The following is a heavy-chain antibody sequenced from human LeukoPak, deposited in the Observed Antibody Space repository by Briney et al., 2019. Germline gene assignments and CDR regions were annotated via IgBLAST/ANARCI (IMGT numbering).Heavy chain of an antibody. CDR2: MTSTSSYI. J-gene: IGHJ4*02. V-gene: IGHV3-21*01. Sequence: SGGSLRLSCGASGFSFSSYSMNWVRQAPGKGLEWVSSMTSTSSYIYYADSVKGRFTISRDNAKNSLYLQMNSLRAEDTAVYYCARVAPGYSSGYGHLDYWGQGTQVTVSS. D-gene: IGHD5-18*01. CDR3: ARVAPGYSSGYGHLDY. CDR1: GFSFSSYS.